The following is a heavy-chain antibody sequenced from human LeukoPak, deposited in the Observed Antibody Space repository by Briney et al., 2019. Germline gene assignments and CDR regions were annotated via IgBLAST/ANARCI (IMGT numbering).Heavy chain of an antibody. D-gene: IGHD3-10*01. CDR2: IYYSGST. J-gene: IGHJ4*02. Sequence: PSETLSLTCTVSGGSISSSSYYWGWIRQPPGKGLEWIGSIYYSGSTYYNPSLKSRVTISVDTSKIQFSLKLSSVTAADTAVYYCARHAPEYYGSGSYLGYWGQGTLVTVSS. CDR1: GGSISSSSYY. V-gene: IGHV4-39*01. CDR3: ARHAPEYYGSGSYLGY.